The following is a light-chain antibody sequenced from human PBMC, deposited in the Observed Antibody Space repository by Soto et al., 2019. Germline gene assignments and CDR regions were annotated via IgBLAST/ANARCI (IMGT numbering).Light chain of an antibody. CDR3: LQHGSYPRT. CDR2: AAS. Sequence: DIQMTQSPSSLSASVGDRVTITCRASQGIRDDLAWYQQKPGRAPKRLIYAASTLQSGVPLRFSGSGSGTEFTLTISSLKTEDIANYYCLQHGSYPRTFGQVTKVDIK. V-gene: IGKV1-17*01. CDR1: QGIRDD. J-gene: IGKJ1*01.